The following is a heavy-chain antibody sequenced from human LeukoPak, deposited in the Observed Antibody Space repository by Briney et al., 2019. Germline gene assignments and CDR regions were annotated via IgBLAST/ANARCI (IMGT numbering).Heavy chain of an antibody. V-gene: IGHV3-48*02. J-gene: IGHJ4*02. CDR2: ISIGSSTM. CDR1: GFTFSSYT. Sequence: PGGSLRLSCAASGFTFSSYTMNWVRQAPGKGLEWVSYISIGSSTMYYAHSVKGRFTISRDNAKNSLYLQMNSLRDDDTAVYYCARVGSGRSWDYWGQGTLVTVSS. D-gene: IGHD2-15*01. CDR3: ARVGSGRSWDY.